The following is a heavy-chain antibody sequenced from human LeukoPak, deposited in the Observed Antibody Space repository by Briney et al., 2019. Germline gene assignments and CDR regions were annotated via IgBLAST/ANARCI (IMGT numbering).Heavy chain of an antibody. V-gene: IGHV3-48*01. J-gene: IGHJ4*02. CDR2: ISSSSSTI. D-gene: IGHD6-6*01. CDR1: GFTFSSYS. Sequence: GGSLRLSCAASGFTFSSYSMNWVRQAPGKGLECGSYISSSSSTIYYADSVKGRFTISRDNAKNSLYLQMNSLRAEDTAVYYCARDFGWGLAARRIDYWGQGTLVTVSS. CDR3: ARDFGWGLAARRIDY.